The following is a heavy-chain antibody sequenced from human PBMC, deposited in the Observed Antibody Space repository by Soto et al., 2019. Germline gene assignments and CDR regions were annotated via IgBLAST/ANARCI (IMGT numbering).Heavy chain of an antibody. CDR2: ISAYNGNT. V-gene: IGHV1-18*01. CDR1: GYTFTSYG. D-gene: IGHD3-10*01. Sequence: QVELVQSGAEVKKPGASVKVSCKASGYTFTSYGISWVRQAPGQGLEWMGRISAYNGNTNYAQKFQGRVTMSTDTSTSTAYMELRSLRSDDTAVYYCARGRHTTLVRGVIEDWFDPWGQGTLVTVSS. CDR3: ARGRHTTLVRGVIEDWFDP. J-gene: IGHJ5*02.